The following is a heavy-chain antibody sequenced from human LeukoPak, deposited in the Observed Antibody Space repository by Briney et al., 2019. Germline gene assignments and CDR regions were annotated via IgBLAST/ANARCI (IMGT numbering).Heavy chain of an antibody. CDR3: ARGQFRLSDYDSSGFDY. V-gene: IGHV3-21*01. CDR2: ISSSSDYI. J-gene: IGHJ4*02. D-gene: IGHD3-22*01. Sequence: GGSLRLSCAASGFTLSGYSMTWVRQAPGKGLEWVSSISSSSDYIFHADSVKGRFTISRDNAKNSLYLQMNSLRAEDTAVYYCARGQFRLSDYDSSGFDYWGQGTLVTVSS. CDR1: GFTLSGYS.